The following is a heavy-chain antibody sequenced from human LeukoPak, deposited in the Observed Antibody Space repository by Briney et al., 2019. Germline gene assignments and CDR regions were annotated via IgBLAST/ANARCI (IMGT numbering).Heavy chain of an antibody. D-gene: IGHD3-3*01. J-gene: IGHJ5*02. Sequence: GSLRLSCAASGFSFSYFWMSWVRQAPGKGLEWVANIKQDGNEKYYVDSVKGRFTISRDNAKKSLYLQMNNLRAEDTAVYYCARDAEVGTLFGVLSRYNWFDPWGQGTLVTVSS. CDR2: IKQDGNEK. CDR3: ARDAEVGTLFGVLSRYNWFDP. CDR1: GFSFSYFW. V-gene: IGHV3-7*01.